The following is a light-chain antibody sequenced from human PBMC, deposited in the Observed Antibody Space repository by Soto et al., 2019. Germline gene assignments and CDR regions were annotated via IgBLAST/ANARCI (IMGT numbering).Light chain of an antibody. CDR2: SAS. CDR3: QQFSKWPHT. J-gene: IGKJ4*01. CDR1: QSVSSY. V-gene: IGKV3-15*01. Sequence: EIVMTQSPATLSVSPGERATLSCRASQSVSSYLAWYQQKPGQAPSLLIYSASTRATGIPARVSGSESGTEFILNISSLQSEDFAVYYCQQFSKWPHTFGGGTKVEI.